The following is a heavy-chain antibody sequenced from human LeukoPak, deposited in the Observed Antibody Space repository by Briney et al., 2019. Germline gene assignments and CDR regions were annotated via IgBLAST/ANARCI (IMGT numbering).Heavy chain of an antibody. CDR2: IIPIFGTA. V-gene: IGHV1-69*13. CDR1: GGTFSSHA. CDR3: ARVSPPSYCSGGSCYSSEFGY. Sequence: SVKVSCKASGGTFSSHAISWVRQAPGRGLEWMGGIIPIFGTANYAQKFQGRVTITADESTSTAYMELSSLRSEDTAVYYCARVSPPSYCSGGSCYSSEFGYWGQGTLVTVSS. D-gene: IGHD2-15*01. J-gene: IGHJ4*02.